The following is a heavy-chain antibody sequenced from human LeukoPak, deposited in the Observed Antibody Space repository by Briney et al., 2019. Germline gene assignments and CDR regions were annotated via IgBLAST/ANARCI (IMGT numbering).Heavy chain of an antibody. V-gene: IGHV1-18*01. CDR3: ARVRDSSSWPGQYYFDY. J-gene: IGHJ4*02. CDR2: ISAYNGNT. D-gene: IGHD6-13*01. CDR1: GYTFTSYG. Sequence: ASVKVSCKASGYTFTSYGISWVRQAPGQGLEWMGWISAYNGNTNYAQKLQGRVAMTTDTSTSTAYMELRSLRSDDTAVYYCARVRDSSSWPGQYYFDYWGQGTLVTVSS.